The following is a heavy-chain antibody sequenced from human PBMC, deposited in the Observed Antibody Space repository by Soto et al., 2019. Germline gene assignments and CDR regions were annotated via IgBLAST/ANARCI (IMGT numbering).Heavy chain of an antibody. CDR2: INHSGST. CDR3: ARAEYSSSLIDY. J-gene: IGHJ4*02. CDR1: GVSFSGYY. D-gene: IGHD6-6*01. V-gene: IGHV4-34*01. Sequence: PSETLSLTCAVYGVSFSGYYWSWIRQPPGKGLEWIGEINHSGSTNYNPSLKSRVTISVDTSKNQFSLKLSSVTAADTAVYYCARAEYSSSLIDYWGQGTLVTVSS.